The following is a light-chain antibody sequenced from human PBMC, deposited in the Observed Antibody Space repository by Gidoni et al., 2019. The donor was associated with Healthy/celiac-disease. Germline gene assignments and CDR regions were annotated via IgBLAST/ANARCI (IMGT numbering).Light chain of an antibody. CDR2: GAY. V-gene: IGKV3-15*01. Sequence: EIVMTPSPTTLSVSPGERATLSCRASQSVSSNLSGYQQKPGQAPRLLIYGAYTRATVIPARFSGSGSGTEFTLTISSLQSEDFAVYYCQQYNNWPTWTFGQGTKVEIK. CDR1: QSVSSN. J-gene: IGKJ1*01. CDR3: QQYNNWPTWT.